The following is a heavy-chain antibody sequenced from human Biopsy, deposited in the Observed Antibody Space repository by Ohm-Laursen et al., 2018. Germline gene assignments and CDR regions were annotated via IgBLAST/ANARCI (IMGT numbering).Heavy chain of an antibody. CDR2: INPSGSTT. V-gene: IGHV1-46*01. D-gene: IGHD6-19*01. J-gene: IGHJ4*02. CDR1: GCSFTSYY. Sequence: ASVKVSCKASGCSFTSYYMHWVRQAPGQGLEWMGMINPSGSTTSYPQIFQGRVTITRDTSKSTVYMELSSLRSADTAVYFCARNTGWYGDLYYFDYWGQGTLVTVSS. CDR3: ARNTGWYGDLYYFDY.